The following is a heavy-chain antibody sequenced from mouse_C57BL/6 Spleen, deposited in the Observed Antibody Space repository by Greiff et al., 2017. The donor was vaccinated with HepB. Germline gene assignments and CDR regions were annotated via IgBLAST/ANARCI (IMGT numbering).Heavy chain of an antibody. CDR3: ARPGFITTVVTPYSFDY. J-gene: IGHJ2*01. Sequence: EVQLQQSGPELVKPGASVKISCKASGYSFTDYNMNWVKQSNGKSLEWIGVINPNYGTTSYNQKFKGKATLTVDQSSSTAYMHLNSLTSEDSAVYYCARPGFITTVVTPYSFDYWGQGTTLTVSS. CDR1: GYSFTDYN. D-gene: IGHD1-1*01. CDR2: INPNYGTT. V-gene: IGHV1-39*01.